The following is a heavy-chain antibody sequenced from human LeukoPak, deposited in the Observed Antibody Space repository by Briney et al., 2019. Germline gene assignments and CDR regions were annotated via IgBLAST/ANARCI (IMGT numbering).Heavy chain of an antibody. CDR1: GFTFSNYW. D-gene: IGHD5-24*01. J-gene: IGHJ4*02. CDR2: INQVGGEK. V-gene: IGHV3-7*01. Sequence: GGSLRLSCVASGFTFSNYWMHWVRQAPGKGLEWVANINQVGGEKYYVDSVKGRFTISRDNAKNSLFLQMNSLRVEDTAVYYCATKDGYNFDYWGQGTLVTVSS. CDR3: ATKDGYNFDY.